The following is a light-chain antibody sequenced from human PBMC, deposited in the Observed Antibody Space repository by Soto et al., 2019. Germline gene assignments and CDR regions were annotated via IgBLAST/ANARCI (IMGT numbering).Light chain of an antibody. Sequence: EIALTQSPGTLSLSPGESATLLCRASQFVSSRSLAWYQQKPGQATRLLIYGASNRATGIPGRFSASGSGTDFTLTITTLEPEDSAVYFCRQHSNWPFTFGQGTRLDIK. V-gene: IGKV3-20*01. CDR3: RQHSNWPFT. J-gene: IGKJ5*01. CDR1: QFVSSRS. CDR2: GAS.